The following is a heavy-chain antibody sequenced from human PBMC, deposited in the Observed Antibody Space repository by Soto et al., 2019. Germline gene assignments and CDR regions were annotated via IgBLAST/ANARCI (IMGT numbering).Heavy chain of an antibody. D-gene: IGHD6-13*01. V-gene: IGHV1-69*13. Sequence: GASVKVSCKASGGTFSSYAISWVRQATGQGLEWMGGIIPILGTANYAQKFQGRVTITADESTSTAYMELSSLRSEDTAVYYCARSPSKSSRSWYLVWGQGTLVTVSS. J-gene: IGHJ4*02. CDR2: IIPILGTA. CDR3: ARSPSKSSRSWYLV. CDR1: GGTFSSYA.